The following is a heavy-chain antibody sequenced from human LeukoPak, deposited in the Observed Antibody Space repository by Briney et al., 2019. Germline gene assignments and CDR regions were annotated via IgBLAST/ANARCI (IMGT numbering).Heavy chain of an antibody. CDR2: IYDSEST. Sequence: SETLSLTCIVSGASISTYYWSWIRQPPGKGLEWIGWIGNIYDSESTNYNPSLRSRVTISVDTSKNQFSLKLSSVIAADTAVYYCARGGASSLPFDFWGQGTLVTVSS. J-gene: IGHJ4*02. CDR1: GASISTYY. V-gene: IGHV4-59*01. D-gene: IGHD6-6*01. CDR3: ARGGASSLPFDF.